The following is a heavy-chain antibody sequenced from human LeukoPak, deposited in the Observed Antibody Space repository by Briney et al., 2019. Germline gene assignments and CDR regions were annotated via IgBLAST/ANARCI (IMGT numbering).Heavy chain of an antibody. Sequence: SETLSLTCTVSGDSISSYYWSWIRQPPGKGLEWIGYIYYSGSTNYNPSLKSRVTIPVDTSKNQFSLKLSSVTAADTAVYYCARERSSSFLDYWGQGTLVTLSS. V-gene: IGHV4-59*01. D-gene: IGHD6-6*01. CDR2: IYYSGST. CDR3: ARERSSSFLDY. CDR1: GDSISSYY. J-gene: IGHJ4*02.